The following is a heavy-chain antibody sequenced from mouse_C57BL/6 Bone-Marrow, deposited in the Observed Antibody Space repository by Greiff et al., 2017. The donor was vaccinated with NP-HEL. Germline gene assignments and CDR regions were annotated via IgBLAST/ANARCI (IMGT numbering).Heavy chain of an antibody. Sequence: VQLQQSGAELVRPGASVTLSCKASGYTFTDYEMHWVKQTPVHGLEWIGALDPETGGTAYNQKFKGKAILTADKSSSTAYMELRSLTSEDSAVYYCTRSYGRSWGQGTSVTVSS. CDR1: GYTFTDYE. CDR2: LDPETGGT. CDR3: TRSYGRS. J-gene: IGHJ4*01. V-gene: IGHV1-15*01. D-gene: IGHD1-1*01.